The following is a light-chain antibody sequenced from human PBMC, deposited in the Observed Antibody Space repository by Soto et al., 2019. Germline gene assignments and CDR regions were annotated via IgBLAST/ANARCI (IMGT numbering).Light chain of an antibody. CDR3: LQDINYPWT. CDR2: GAS. Sequence: AIQMTQSPSSLSSSVGDRVTLSCRASQGIGNALGWYQQKPGKPPKVLSYGASNLQSGVPPRFRGSGSGTEFTLAISSLQPEDSETYYCLQDINYPWTFGQGTKVDIK. J-gene: IGKJ1*01. CDR1: QGIGNA. V-gene: IGKV1-6*01.